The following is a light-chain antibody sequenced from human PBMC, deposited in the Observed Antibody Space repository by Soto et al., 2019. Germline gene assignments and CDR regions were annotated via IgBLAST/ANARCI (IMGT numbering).Light chain of an antibody. V-gene: IGKV1-5*03. CDR3: QQYNGWT. CDR1: QSISNW. J-gene: IGKJ1*01. CDR2: KAS. Sequence: DMQLTQSPSVLSASVGDTVTITCRASQSISNWLAWYQQKPGKVPELLIQKASTLESGVPSRFRGSASGPNFSLTITGLQPDDFATYYCQQYNGWTFGLGTKVEIK.